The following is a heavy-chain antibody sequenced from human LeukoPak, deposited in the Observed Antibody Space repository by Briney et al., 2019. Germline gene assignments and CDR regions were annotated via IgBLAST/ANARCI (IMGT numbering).Heavy chain of an antibody. D-gene: IGHD3-3*01. CDR2: IRGRTDTT. Sequence: GGSLRLSCAASGFTFSMFSMNWVRQAPGKGLEWIAFIRGRTDTTYYADSVQGRFTISRDNADDSVCLQMDSLRVEDTAVYYCARTYDYGVGPPGDAFDNWGQGTLVTVPS. CDR1: GFTFSMFS. CDR3: ARTYDYGVGPPGDAFDN. V-gene: IGHV3-48*01. J-gene: IGHJ3*02.